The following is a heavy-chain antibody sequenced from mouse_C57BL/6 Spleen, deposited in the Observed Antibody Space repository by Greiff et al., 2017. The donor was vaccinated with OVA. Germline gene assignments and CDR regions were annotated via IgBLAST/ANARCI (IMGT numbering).Heavy chain of an antibody. CDR3: ARHGGGYDGGFAY. D-gene: IGHD2-2*01. J-gene: IGHJ3*01. CDR1: GFSLTSYG. V-gene: IGHV2-6-1*01. CDR2: IWSDGST. Sequence: VKLMESGPGLVAPSQSLSITCTVSGFSLTSYGVHWVRQPPGKGLEWLVVIWSDGSTTSNSALKSRLSISKDNSKSQVFLKMNSLQTDDTAMYYCARHGGGYDGGFAYWGQGTLVTVSA.